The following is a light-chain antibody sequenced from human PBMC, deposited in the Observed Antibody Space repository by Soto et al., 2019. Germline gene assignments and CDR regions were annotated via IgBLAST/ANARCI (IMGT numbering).Light chain of an antibody. CDR3: PSYDIGLSYYV. Sequence: QSVLTQSPSVSGAPGQRVTIACTGTSSNIGADYDVHWYQQFPGTAPKLLLYGNKNRPSGVPDRFSGSKSGTSASLTISGLHAEDEAEYYCPSYDIGLSYYVFGPGTKVTVL. CDR2: GNK. CDR1: SSNIGADYD. J-gene: IGLJ1*01. V-gene: IGLV1-40*01.